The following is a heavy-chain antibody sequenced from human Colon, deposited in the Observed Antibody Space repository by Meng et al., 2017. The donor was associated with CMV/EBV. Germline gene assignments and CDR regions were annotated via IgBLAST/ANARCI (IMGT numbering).Heavy chain of an antibody. D-gene: IGHD3-16*01. CDR1: GGTFSSYA. V-gene: IGHV1-69*05. Sequence: SVKVSCKASGGTFSSYAISWVRQAPGQGLDYMGEISPMFGTSYHSQKFQGRVTITTDESTSTAYMELSSLRSEDTAVYYCASTPGLGLGYYGMDVWGQGTTVTVSS. CDR2: ISPMFGTS. J-gene: IGHJ6*02. CDR3: ASTPGLGLGYYGMDV.